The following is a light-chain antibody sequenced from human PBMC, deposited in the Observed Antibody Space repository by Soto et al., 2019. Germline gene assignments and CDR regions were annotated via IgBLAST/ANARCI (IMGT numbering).Light chain of an antibody. CDR2: DVT. J-gene: IGLJ3*02. V-gene: IGLV2-14*03. Sequence: QSALPQPASVSGSPGQSITMSCTGNSSDVGAYNFVSGYQHHPGKVPKLRIYDVTNRPSGVSSRFSGSKSANTATLTISRLQADDEADYYCSSFTPCSTRVFGGGTKLTVL. CDR3: SSFTPCSTRV. CDR1: SSDVGAYNF.